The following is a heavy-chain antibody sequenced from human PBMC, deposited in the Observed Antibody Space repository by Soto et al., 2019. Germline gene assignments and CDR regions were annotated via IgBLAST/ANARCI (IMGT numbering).Heavy chain of an antibody. Sequence: QAQLVESGGGVVRPGRSLRLSCVASGVRFNNFGMHWVRQAPGKGLEWVAVIKYDGKSEYYADSVKGRFTISRDNSKNTLDLQMSSLRAEDTAVYYCARDPLSGDYIWGSYRPGIMDVWGKGATVTVSS. CDR3: ARDPLSGDYIWGSYRPGIMDV. V-gene: IGHV3-33*01. CDR1: GVRFNNFG. CDR2: IKYDGKSE. D-gene: IGHD3-16*02. J-gene: IGHJ6*04.